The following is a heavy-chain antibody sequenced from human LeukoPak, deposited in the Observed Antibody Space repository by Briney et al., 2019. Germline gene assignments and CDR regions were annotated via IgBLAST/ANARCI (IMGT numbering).Heavy chain of an antibody. CDR2: MNPNSGNT. J-gene: IGHJ5*02. CDR1: GYTFTSYD. Sequence: ASVKVSCKASGYTFTSYDINWVRQATGQGLEWMGWMNPNSGNTGYAQKFQGRVTMTRNTSISTAYMELSSLRSEDTAVYYCARGSLHRSGWYSKNWFDPWGQGTLVTVSS. CDR3: ARGSLHRSGWYSKNWFDP. D-gene: IGHD6-19*01. V-gene: IGHV1-8*01.